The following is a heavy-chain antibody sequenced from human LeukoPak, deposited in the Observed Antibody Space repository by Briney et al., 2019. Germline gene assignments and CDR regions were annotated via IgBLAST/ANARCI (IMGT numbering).Heavy chain of an antibody. CDR2: ISSSGSTI. CDR1: GFTFSDYY. J-gene: IGHJ4*02. CDR3: ARVDDYGDYSFDY. Sequence: GGSLRLSCAASGFTFSDYYMSWIRQAPGKGLEWVPYISSSGSTIYYADSVKGRFTISRDNAKNSLYLQMNSLRAEDTAVYYCARVDDYGDYSFDYWGQGTLVTVSS. V-gene: IGHV3-11*01. D-gene: IGHD4-17*01.